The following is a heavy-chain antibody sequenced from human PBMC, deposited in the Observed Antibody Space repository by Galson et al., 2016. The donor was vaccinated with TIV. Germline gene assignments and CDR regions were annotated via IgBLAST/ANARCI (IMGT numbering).Heavy chain of an antibody. V-gene: IGHV3-23*01. D-gene: IGHD1/OR15-1a*01. J-gene: IGHJ6*02. CDR3: AQEAGTDYYGMDV. CDR1: GFIFNSFA. CDR2: ISRRGFNT. Sequence: SLRLSCAASGFIFNSFAMSWVRQAPGKGLQWVSAISRRGFNTYYADSARGRFTISRDNSKNTLYLQMNSVRADDTAVYYCAQEAGTDYYGMDVWGQGTTVTVSS.